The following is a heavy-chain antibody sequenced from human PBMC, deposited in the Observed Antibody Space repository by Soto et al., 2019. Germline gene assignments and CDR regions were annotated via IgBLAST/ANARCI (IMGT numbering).Heavy chain of an antibody. J-gene: IGHJ5*01. CDR2: IYTSGTT. Sequence: SETLSLTCTVSGGSISNYYWTWIRQPAGKGLEWIGRIYTSGTTNYNPSLKSRVTMSVDTSKNQFSLKLSSVTAADAALYYCARQTTYSSSWYDYWGHGTLVTSP. V-gene: IGHV4-4*07. CDR3: ARQTTYSSSWYDY. CDR1: GGSISNYY. D-gene: IGHD6-13*01.